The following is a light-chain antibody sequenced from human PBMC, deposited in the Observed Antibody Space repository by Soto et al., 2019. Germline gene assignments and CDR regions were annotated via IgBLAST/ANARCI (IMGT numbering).Light chain of an antibody. CDR3: RKLNTHPRT. Sequence: GDRVTITCRASQGICSSLDWYQQTPGKAPKLLIYTASTLQSGVPSRFSGSGSGTDFTLTITSLQPEDFATYYCRKLNTHPRTFRKGTKMKFK. CDR2: TAS. CDR1: QGICSS. J-gene: IGKJ1*01. V-gene: IGKV1-9*01.